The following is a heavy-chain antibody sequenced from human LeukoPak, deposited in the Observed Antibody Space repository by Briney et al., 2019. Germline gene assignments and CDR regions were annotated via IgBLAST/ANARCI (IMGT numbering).Heavy chain of an antibody. Sequence: SETLSLTCTVSGGSISSGRYYWSWIRQPPGKGLEWIGYIYYTGSAYYHPSLKSRVSISLDTSKNQFSLKLSSVTAADTAVYYCAGAGTRYGANAFDIWGQGTMVTVSS. D-gene: IGHD1-14*01. CDR3: AGAGTRYGANAFDI. J-gene: IGHJ3*02. CDR1: GGSISSGRYY. CDR2: IYYTGSA. V-gene: IGHV4-30-4*01.